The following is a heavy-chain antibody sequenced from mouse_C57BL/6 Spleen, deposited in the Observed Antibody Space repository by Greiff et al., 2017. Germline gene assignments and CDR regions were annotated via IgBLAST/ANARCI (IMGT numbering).Heavy chain of an antibody. CDR1: GYTFTSYW. V-gene: IGHV1-52*01. CDR2: IDPSDSET. D-gene: IGHD1-1*01. Sequence: QVQLQQPGAELVRPGSSVKLSCKASGYTFTSYWMHWVKQRPIQGLEWIGNIDPSDSETHYNQKFKDKATLTVDKSSSTAYMQLSSLTSEDSAVYYCARSLITTVVVTDPFDYWGQGTTLTVSS. CDR3: ARSLITTVVVTDPFDY. J-gene: IGHJ2*01.